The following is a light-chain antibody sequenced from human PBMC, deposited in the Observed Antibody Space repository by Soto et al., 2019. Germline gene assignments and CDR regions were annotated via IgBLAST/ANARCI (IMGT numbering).Light chain of an antibody. J-gene: IGKJ5*01. CDR2: GVS. CDR1: QSLSGNY. Sequence: EIVLTQSPGTLSLSPGERATLSCRASQSLSGNYLAWYQQKPGQAPRLLIFGVSSRATGIPDRFSGSGSGTDFTLTINRLEPEDFAVYYCHHYGSSPYTFGLGTRLEI. CDR3: HHYGSSPYT. V-gene: IGKV3-20*01.